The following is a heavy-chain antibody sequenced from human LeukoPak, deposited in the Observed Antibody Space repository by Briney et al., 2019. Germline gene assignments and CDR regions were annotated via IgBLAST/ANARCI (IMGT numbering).Heavy chain of an antibody. D-gene: IGHD3-10*01. V-gene: IGHV3-48*02. J-gene: IGHJ3*02. Sequence: GGSLRLSCAASGFTFSSYSMNWVRQAPGKGLEWVSYISSSSSTIYYADSVKGRFTISRDNAKNSLYLQMNSLRDEDTAVYYCARDLRTAYYYGSGRSYAFDIWGQGTMVTVSS. CDR3: ARDLRTAYYYGSGRSYAFDI. CDR2: ISSSSSTI. CDR1: GFTFSSYS.